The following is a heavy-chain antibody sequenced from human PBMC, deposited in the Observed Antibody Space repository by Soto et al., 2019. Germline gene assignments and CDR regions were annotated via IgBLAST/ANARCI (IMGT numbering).Heavy chain of an antibody. CDR2: ISYDGSNK. J-gene: IGHJ1*01. CDR1: GFTFSSYG. D-gene: IGHD3-22*01. V-gene: IGHV3-30*18. Sequence: QVQLVESGGGVVQPGRSLRLSCAASGFTFSSYGMHWVRQAPGKGLEWVAVISYDGSNKYYADSVKGRFTISRDNSKNTLYLQMNSLRAEDTAVYYCAKGGYYYDSSGYYAAEYFQHWGQGTLVTVSS. CDR3: AKGGYYYDSSGYYAAEYFQH.